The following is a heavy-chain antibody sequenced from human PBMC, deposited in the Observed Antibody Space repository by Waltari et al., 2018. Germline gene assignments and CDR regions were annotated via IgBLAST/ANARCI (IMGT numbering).Heavy chain of an antibody. D-gene: IGHD6-13*01. J-gene: IGHJ6*02. CDR3: ARGGSSSWYLSYYYYGMDL. CDR2: IYSTGST. Sequence: QVQLQESGPGLVRPSATLSLTCTVSGGSINRYYWSWLRQPAGKGLERIGRIYSTGSTNYNPSLSSRVTMSVDTSNNQFSLKLNSVTAADTAVYYCARGGSSSWYLSYYYYGMDLWGQGTTVTVSS. V-gene: IGHV4-4*07. CDR1: GGSINRYY.